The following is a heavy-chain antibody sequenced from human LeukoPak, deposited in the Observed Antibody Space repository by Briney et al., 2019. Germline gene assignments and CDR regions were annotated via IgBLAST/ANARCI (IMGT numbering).Heavy chain of an antibody. V-gene: IGHV3-53*04. CDR3: ARGGDCSSTSCFYFDY. CDR1: GYTVSSNY. D-gene: IGHD2-2*01. CDR2: IYSGGST. Sequence: GGSLRLSCAASGYTVSSNYMSWVRQAPGKGLEWVSVIYSGGSTYYADSVKGRFTISRRNSKNTLYLQMNSLRAEDTAVYYCARGGDCSSTSCFYFDYWGQGTLVTVSS. J-gene: IGHJ4*02.